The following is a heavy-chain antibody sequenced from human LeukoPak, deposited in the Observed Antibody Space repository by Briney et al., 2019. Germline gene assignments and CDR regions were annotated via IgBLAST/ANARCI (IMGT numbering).Heavy chain of an antibody. CDR3: ARDIPYYGSGSYQIGY. D-gene: IGHD3-10*01. V-gene: IGHV4-59*12. Sequence: SETLSLTCTVSGGSISSYYWSWIRQPPGKGLEWIGYIYYSGSTNYNPSLKSRVTISVDTSKNQFSLKLSSVTAADTAVYYCARDIPYYGSGSYQIGYWGQGTLVTVSS. J-gene: IGHJ4*02. CDR1: GGSISSYY. CDR2: IYYSGST.